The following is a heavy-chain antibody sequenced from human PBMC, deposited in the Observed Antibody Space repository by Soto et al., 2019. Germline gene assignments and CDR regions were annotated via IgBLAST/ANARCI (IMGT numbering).Heavy chain of an antibody. CDR1: GGTFSSYA. J-gene: IGHJ6*02. CDR3: ASLEGMQYYYGMDV. Sequence: SVKVSCKASGGTFSSYAISWVRQAPGQGLEWMGGIIPIFGTANYAQKFQGRVTITADESTSTAYMELSSLRSEDTAVYYCASLEGMQYYYGMDVWGQGTTVTVSS. CDR2: IIPIFGTA. D-gene: IGHD2-8*01. V-gene: IGHV1-69*13.